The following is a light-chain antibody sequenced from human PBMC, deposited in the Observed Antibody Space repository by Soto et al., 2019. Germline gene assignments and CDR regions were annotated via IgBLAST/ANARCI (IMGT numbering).Light chain of an antibody. Sequence: DIQMTQSPSSLSASVGDRVTITCQASQDISNYLNWYQQKPGKAPKLLIYDASNLETGVPSRFSGSGSGTDFTLTISSLQAEDVAVYYCQQYYGTPRTFGQGTKVEIK. V-gene: IGKV1-33*01. J-gene: IGKJ1*01. CDR3: QQYYGTPRT. CDR2: DAS. CDR1: QDISNY.